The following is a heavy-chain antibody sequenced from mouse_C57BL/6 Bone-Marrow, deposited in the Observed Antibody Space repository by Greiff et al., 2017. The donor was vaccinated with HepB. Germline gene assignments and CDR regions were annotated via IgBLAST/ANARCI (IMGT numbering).Heavy chain of an antibody. CDR1: GYTFTSYW. V-gene: IGHV1-61*01. J-gene: IGHJ1*03. D-gene: IGHD1-1*01. CDR2: IYPSDSET. CDR3: ARGAITTVVARDV. Sequence: QVQLKQPGAELVRPGSSVKLSCKASGYTFTSYWMDWVKQRPGQGLEWIGNIYPSDSETHYNQKFKDKATLTVDKSSSTAYMQLSSLTSEDSAVYYCARGAITTVVARDVWGTGTTVTVSS.